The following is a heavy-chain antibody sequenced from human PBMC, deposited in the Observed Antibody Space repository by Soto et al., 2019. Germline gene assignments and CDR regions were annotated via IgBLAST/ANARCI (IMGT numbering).Heavy chain of an antibody. Sequence: SETLSLTCAVYGGSFSGYYWSWIRQPPGKGLEWIGEINHSGSTNYNPSLKSRVTISVDTSKNQFSLKLSSVTAADTAVYYCARGRYHYGTSGYRYYCEYWHKGTLGAVSS. D-gene: IGHD3-22*01. CDR3: ARGRYHYGTSGYRYYCEY. CDR2: INHSGST. CDR1: GGSFSGYY. V-gene: IGHV4-34*01. J-gene: IGHJ4*02.